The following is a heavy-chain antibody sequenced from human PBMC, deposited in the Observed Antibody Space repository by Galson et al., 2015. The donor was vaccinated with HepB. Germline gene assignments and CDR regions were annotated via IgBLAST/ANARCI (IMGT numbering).Heavy chain of an antibody. CDR3: ARSSTSGELPYDY. D-gene: IGHD6-6*01. Sequence: SVKVSCKASGGTFSSYAISWVRQAPGQGLEWMGGIIPIFGTANYAQKFQGRVTITADESTSTAYMELSSLRSEDTAVYYCARSSTSGELPYDYWGQGTLVTVSS. CDR1: GGTFSSYA. V-gene: IGHV1-69*13. CDR2: IIPIFGTA. J-gene: IGHJ4*02.